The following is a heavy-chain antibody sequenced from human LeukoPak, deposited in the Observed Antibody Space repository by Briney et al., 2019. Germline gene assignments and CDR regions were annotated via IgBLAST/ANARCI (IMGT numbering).Heavy chain of an antibody. Sequence: SGGSLRLSCAASGFTFSSYSMNWVRQAPGKGLEWVSAISGSGGSTYYADSVKGRFTISRDNSKNTLYLQMNSLRAEDTAVYYCAKDRDYYDSSGYTNWFDPWGQGTLVTVSS. CDR3: AKDRDYYDSSGYTNWFDP. CDR1: GFTFSSYS. D-gene: IGHD3-22*01. V-gene: IGHV3-23*01. J-gene: IGHJ5*02. CDR2: ISGSGGST.